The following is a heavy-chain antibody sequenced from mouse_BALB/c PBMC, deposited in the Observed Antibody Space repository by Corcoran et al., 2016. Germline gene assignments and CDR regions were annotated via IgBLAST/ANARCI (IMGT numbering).Heavy chain of an antibody. CDR1: GYTFTTAG. Sequence: QIQLVQSGPELKKPGETVRVSCKASGYTFTTAGMQWVQKMPGKGLKWIGWINTHSGVPKYAEDFKGRFAFSLETSASTAYLQISNLKNEDTATYFCATGTYYFDYWGQGTTLTVSS. CDR2: INTHSGVP. D-gene: IGHD4-1*01. J-gene: IGHJ2*01. V-gene: IGHV9-4*02. CDR3: ATGTYYFDY.